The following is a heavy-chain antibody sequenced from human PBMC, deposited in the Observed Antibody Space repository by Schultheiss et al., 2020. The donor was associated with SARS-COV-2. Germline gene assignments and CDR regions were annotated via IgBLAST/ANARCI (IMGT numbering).Heavy chain of an antibody. V-gene: IGHV1-46*01. Sequence: ASVKVSCKASGYTFTSYYMHWVRQAPGQGLEWMGIINPSGGSTSYAQKFQGRVTMTRDTSTSTVYMELSRLRSDDTAVYYCAAETTVTTYGMDVWGQGTTVTVSS. D-gene: IGHD4-11*01. CDR2: INPSGGST. CDR1: GYTFTSYY. J-gene: IGHJ6*02. CDR3: AAETTVTTYGMDV.